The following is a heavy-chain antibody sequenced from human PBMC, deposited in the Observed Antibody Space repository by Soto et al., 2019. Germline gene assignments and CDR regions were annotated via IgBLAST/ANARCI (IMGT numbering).Heavy chain of an antibody. J-gene: IGHJ6*02. D-gene: IGHD3-10*01. CDR2: IIPIFGTA. CDR1: GGTFSSYA. V-gene: IGHV1-69*12. Sequence: VQLVQSGAEVKKPGSSVKVSCKASGGTFSSYAISWVRQAPGQGLEWMGGIIPIFGTANYAQKFQGRVTITADESTSTAYMELSSPRSEDTAVYYCARCPDGSGATYYYYGMDVWGQGTTVTVSS. CDR3: ARCPDGSGATYYYYGMDV.